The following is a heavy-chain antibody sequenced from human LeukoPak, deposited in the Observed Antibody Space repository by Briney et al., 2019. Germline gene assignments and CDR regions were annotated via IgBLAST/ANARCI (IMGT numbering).Heavy chain of an antibody. CDR1: GGSLSSGGYC. CDR3: AREGVAVAGKGFDYYYGMDV. D-gene: IGHD6-19*01. CDR2: IYYSGSN. J-gene: IGHJ6*02. Sequence: PSETLSLTCAVSGGSLSSGGYCWGWIRQQPGKGLEWIGYIYYSGSNYYNPSLKSRVTISVDTSKNQFSLKLSSVTAADTAVYYCAREGVAVAGKGFDYYYGMDVWGQGTTVTVSS. V-gene: IGHV4-31*11.